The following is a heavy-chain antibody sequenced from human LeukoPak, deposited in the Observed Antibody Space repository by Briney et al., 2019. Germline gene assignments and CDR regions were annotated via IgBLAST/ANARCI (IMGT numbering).Heavy chain of an antibody. J-gene: IGHJ4*02. D-gene: IGHD3-22*01. CDR3: AREAYYDSSGFNFDY. Sequence: SGTLSLTCTVSGGSISTYYWTWIRQPAGKGLEWIGRIYSSGSTNYNPSLKSRLTMTVDTSKNQFSLKLSSVTAADTAVYYCAREAYYDSSGFNFDYWGQGTLVTVSS. CDR2: IYSSGST. V-gene: IGHV4-4*07. CDR1: GGSISTYY.